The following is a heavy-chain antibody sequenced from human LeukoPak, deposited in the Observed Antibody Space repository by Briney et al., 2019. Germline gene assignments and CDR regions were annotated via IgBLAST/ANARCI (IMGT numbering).Heavy chain of an antibody. D-gene: IGHD3-9*01. CDR1: GFTFSNYT. CDR3: ARGLRYFDWALDAFDI. V-gene: IGHV3-30-3*01. J-gene: IGHJ3*02. Sequence: GGSLRLSCAASGFTFSNYTMHWVRQAPGKGLEWMAVMLYDGSYKYYADSVKGRFTISRDNSKNTLYLQMNGLRAEDTAVYYCARGLRYFDWALDAFDIWGQGTMVTVSS. CDR2: MLYDGSYK.